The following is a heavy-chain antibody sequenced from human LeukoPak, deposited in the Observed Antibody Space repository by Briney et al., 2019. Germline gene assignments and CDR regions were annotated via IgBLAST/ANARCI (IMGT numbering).Heavy chain of an antibody. CDR2: ISGSGGSS. D-gene: IGHD3-3*01. CDR3: ARDRLSWSGYYGNY. V-gene: IGHV3-23*01. Sequence: GGPLRLSCAASGFTFSSYALSWVRQAPGKGLEWVSAISGSGGSSYYADSVKGRFTISRDNSKNTLYLQMNSLRAEDTAVYYCARDRLSWSGYYGNYWGQGTLVTVSS. CDR1: GFTFSSYA. J-gene: IGHJ4*02.